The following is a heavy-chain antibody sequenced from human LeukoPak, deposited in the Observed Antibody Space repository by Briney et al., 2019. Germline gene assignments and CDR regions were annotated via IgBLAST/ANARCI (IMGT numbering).Heavy chain of an antibody. D-gene: IGHD3-22*01. J-gene: IGHJ3*02. CDR2: IIPIFGTA. V-gene: IGHV1-69*05. CDR3: ASYKKTYYYDSSGYFDAFDI. Sequence: GASVKVSCKASGGTFSSYAISWVRQAPGQELEWMGGIIPIFGTANYAQKFQGRVTITTDESTSTAYMELSSLRSEDTAVYYCASYKKTYYYDSSGYFDAFDIWGQGTMVTVSS. CDR1: GGTFSSYA.